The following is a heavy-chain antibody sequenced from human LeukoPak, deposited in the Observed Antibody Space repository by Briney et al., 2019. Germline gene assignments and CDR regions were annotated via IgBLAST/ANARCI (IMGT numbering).Heavy chain of an antibody. CDR1: GFTFSSYA. V-gene: IGHV3-23*01. CDR3: AKGLREYDFWSGYAT. D-gene: IGHD3-3*01. Sequence: QSGGSLRLSCAASGFTFSSYAMMWVRQAPGKGLDWVSTIGVSGGSPNYADSVKGRFTISRDNSKNTLFLQMNSLRAEDTALYYCAKGLREYDFWSGYATWGQGTLVTVSS. J-gene: IGHJ5*02. CDR2: IGVSGGSP.